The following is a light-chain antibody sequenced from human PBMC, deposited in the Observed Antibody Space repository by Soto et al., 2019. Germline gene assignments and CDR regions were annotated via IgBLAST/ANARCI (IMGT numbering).Light chain of an antibody. V-gene: IGLV2-14*01. CDR1: SSDVAFYNH. Sequence: SALTQPASVSGSPGQSITISCTGTSSDVAFYNHVSWYQQHPGKAPKLLIYEVNNRPSGVSHRFSGSKSGNTASLTISGLQAEDEADYYCSSFASTHTYVFGTGTKV. CDR3: SSFASTHTYV. J-gene: IGLJ1*01. CDR2: EVN.